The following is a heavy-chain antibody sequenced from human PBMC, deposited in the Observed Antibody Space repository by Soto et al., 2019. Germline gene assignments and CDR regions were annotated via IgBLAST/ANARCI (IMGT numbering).Heavy chain of an antibody. V-gene: IGHV4-30-4*01. CDR1: GGSISSGDYY. D-gene: IGHD2-2*01. J-gene: IGHJ4*02. Sequence: PSETLSLTCTVSGGSISSGDYYWSWIRQPPGKGLEWIGYIYYSGSTYYNPSLKSRVTISVDTSKNQFSLKLSSVTAADTAVYYCARLLLGYCSSTSCYEGPRFDYWGQGTLVTVS. CDR2: IYYSGST. CDR3: ARLLLGYCSSTSCYEGPRFDY.